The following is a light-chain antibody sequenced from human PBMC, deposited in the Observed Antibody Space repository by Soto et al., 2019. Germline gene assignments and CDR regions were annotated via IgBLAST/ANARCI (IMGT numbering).Light chain of an antibody. Sequence: QSALTQPASASGSPGQSVAISCTGTSSDVGGYNYVSWYQQHPGKAPKLMIYEVNKRPSGVPDRFSGSTSGNTASLTVSGLQAEDEADYYCSSYAGSSNVFGAGTKVTVL. CDR2: EVN. CDR3: SSYAGSSNV. J-gene: IGLJ1*01. V-gene: IGLV2-8*01. CDR1: SSDVGGYNY.